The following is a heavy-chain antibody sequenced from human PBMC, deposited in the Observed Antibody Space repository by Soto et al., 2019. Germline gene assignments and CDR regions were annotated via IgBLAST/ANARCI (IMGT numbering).Heavy chain of an antibody. CDR3: ARGWGYDSNDYYYAY. J-gene: IGHJ4*02. D-gene: IGHD3-22*01. Sequence: QVQLVQSGAEVRKPGSSVKASCKASGGTFSRHAISWVRQAPGQGLEWMGGIIPIFGTANHAQKFQGRVTIIADESTSTVYMELSSLRSEDTAMYYSARGWGYDSNDYYYAYWGQGTLVIVSS. V-gene: IGHV1-69*01. CDR1: GGTFSRHA. CDR2: IIPIFGTA.